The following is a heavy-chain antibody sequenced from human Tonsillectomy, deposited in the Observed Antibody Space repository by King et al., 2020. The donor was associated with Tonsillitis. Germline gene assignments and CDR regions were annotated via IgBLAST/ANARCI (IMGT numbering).Heavy chain of an antibody. CDR3: AKAIYGDYEQALDY. V-gene: IGHV3-9*01. CDR2: ISWNSGSI. Sequence: VQLVESGGGLVQPGRSLRLSCAASGFTFDDYAMHWVRQAPGKGLEWVSGISWNSGSIGYADSVKGRFTISRDNAKNSLYLQMNSLRAGDTALYYCAKAIYGDYEQALDYWGQGTLVTVSS. CDR1: GFTFDDYA. D-gene: IGHD4-17*01. J-gene: IGHJ4*02.